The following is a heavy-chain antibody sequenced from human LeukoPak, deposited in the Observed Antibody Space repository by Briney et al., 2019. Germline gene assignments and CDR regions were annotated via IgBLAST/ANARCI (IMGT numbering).Heavy chain of an antibody. Sequence: SETLSLTCAVSGYSISSGYYWGWIRQPPGKGLEWIGSIYHSGSTYYNPSLKSRVTISVDTSKNQFSLKLSSVTAADTAVYYCARSSITLFVVVIEYYFDYWGQGTLVTVSS. CDR3: ARSSITLFVVVIEYYFDY. CDR1: GYSISSGYY. V-gene: IGHV4-38-2*01. CDR2: IYHSGST. D-gene: IGHD3-3*01. J-gene: IGHJ4*02.